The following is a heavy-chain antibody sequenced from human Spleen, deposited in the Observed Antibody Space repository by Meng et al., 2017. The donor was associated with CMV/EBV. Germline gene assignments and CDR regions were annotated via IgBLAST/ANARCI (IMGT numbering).Heavy chain of an antibody. V-gene: IGHV4-59*01. CDR3: ARAGYCSSTSCYIPFDY. CDR2: IYYSGST. Sequence: SETLSLTCTVSGGSISSYYWSWIRQPPGKGLEWIGYIYYSGSTNYNPSLKSRVTISVDTSKNQFSLKLSSVTAAVTAVYYCARAGYCSSTSCYIPFDYWGQGTLVTVSS. CDR1: GGSISSYY. D-gene: IGHD2-2*02. J-gene: IGHJ4*02.